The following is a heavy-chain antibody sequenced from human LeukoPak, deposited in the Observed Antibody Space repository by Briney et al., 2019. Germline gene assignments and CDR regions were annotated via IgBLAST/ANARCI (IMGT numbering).Heavy chain of an antibody. Sequence: ASVKVSCKASGGTFSSYAISWVRQAPGQGLEWMGRIIPILGIANYAQKFQGRVTITADKSTSTAYMELSSLRSEDTAVHYCARGNNWNAYYYGMDVWGQGTTVTVSS. CDR3: ARGNNWNAYYYGMDV. J-gene: IGHJ6*02. CDR1: GGTFSSYA. CDR2: IIPILGIA. V-gene: IGHV1-69*04. D-gene: IGHD1-20*01.